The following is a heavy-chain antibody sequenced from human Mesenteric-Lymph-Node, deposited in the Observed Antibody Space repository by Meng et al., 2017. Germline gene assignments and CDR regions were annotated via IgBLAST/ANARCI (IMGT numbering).Heavy chain of an antibody. CDR2: INSDGSST. J-gene: IGHJ6*02. CDR3: ARFYCSGGSCYSLVDYGMDV. CDR1: GITFSSYL. D-gene: IGHD2-15*01. Sequence: GESLKISCAASGITFSSYLMHWVRQAPGKGLVWVSHINSDGSSTIYAESVKGRFTISRDNAKNTLYLQMNSLRAEDTAVYYCARFYCSGGSCYSLVDYGMDVWGQGTTVTVSS. V-gene: IGHV3-74*01.